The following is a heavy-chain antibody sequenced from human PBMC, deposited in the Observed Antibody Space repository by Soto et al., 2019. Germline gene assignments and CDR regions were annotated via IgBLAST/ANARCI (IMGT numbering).Heavy chain of an antibody. Sequence: RSLTCTVSGGSISSSSYYWGWIRQPPGKGLEWIGSIYYSGSTYYNPSLKSRVTISVDTSKNQFSLKLSSVTAADTAVYYCARHRTIVGAPTDRGQFDYWGQGTLVTVSS. J-gene: IGHJ4*02. V-gene: IGHV4-39*01. CDR1: GGSISSSSYY. CDR2: IYYSGST. D-gene: IGHD1-26*01. CDR3: ARHRTIVGAPTDRGQFDY.